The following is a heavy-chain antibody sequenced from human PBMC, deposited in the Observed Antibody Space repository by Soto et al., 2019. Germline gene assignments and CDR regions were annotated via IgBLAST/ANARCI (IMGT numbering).Heavy chain of an antibody. CDR2: IYYSGST. D-gene: IGHD3-9*01. CDR3: ARAFDILTRYYFDY. V-gene: IGHV4-30-4*01. J-gene: IGHJ4*02. CDR1: GGSISSGDYY. Sequence: SETLSLTCTVSGGSISSGDYYWSWIRQPPGKGLEWIGYIYYSGSTYYNPSLKSRVTISVDTSKNQFSLKLSSVTAADTAVYYCARAFDILTRYYFDYWRQGTLVTVS.